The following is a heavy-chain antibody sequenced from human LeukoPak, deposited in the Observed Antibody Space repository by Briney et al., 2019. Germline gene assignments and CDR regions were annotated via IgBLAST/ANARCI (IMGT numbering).Heavy chain of an antibody. CDR3: ARERGSLAAAGTVYFQH. D-gene: IGHD6-13*01. CDR2: ISHDGSNK. J-gene: IGHJ1*01. CDR1: GFTFSSYA. V-gene: IGHV3-30*01. Sequence: GGSLRLSCAASGFTFSSYAMHWVRQAPRKGLEWVAVISHDGSNKYYADSVKGRFTVSRDNSKNTLYLQMNSLRAEDTAVYYCARERGSLAAAGTVYFQHWGQGTLVTVSS.